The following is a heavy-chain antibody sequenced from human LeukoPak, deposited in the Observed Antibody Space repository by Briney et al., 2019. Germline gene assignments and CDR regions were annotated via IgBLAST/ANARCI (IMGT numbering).Heavy chain of an antibody. CDR2: IKQDGSEK. CDR1: GFTFSSYW. D-gene: IGHD3-9*01. J-gene: IGHJ1*01. V-gene: IGHV3-7*01. Sequence: GSLRLSFAASGFTFSSYWMSWVRQAPGKGLEWVANIKQDGSEKYYVDSVKGRFTISRDNAKNSLYLQMNSLRAEDTAVYYCARVSWHYDISTGGNKYFQHWGQGTLVTVSS. CDR3: ARVSWHYDISTGGNKYFQH.